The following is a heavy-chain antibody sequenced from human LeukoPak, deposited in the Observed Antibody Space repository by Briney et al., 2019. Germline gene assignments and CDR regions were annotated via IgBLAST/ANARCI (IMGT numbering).Heavy chain of an antibody. J-gene: IGHJ3*02. CDR1: GFTFSSYG. V-gene: IGHV3-30*18. CDR2: ISYDGSNK. Sequence: GGSLRLSCAASGFTFSSYGMHWVRQAPGKGLEWVAVISYDGSNKYYADSVKGRFTISRDNSKNTLYLQMNSLRAEDTAVYYCAKDLYYYDSSGPPEGGSFDIWGQGTMVTVSS. D-gene: IGHD3-22*01. CDR3: AKDLYYYDSSGPPEGGSFDI.